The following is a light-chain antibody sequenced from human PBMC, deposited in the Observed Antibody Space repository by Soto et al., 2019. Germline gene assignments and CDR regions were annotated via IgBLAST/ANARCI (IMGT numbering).Light chain of an antibody. CDR1: QTIMSY. CDR3: QQSVSYPRA. J-gene: IGKJ1*01. CDR2: AAS. V-gene: IGKV1-39*01. Sequence: DIQLAQSPSSLSSSVGDEATITCRASQTIMSYLDWYQLKPGQPPRLLIYAASSLQVGVPSRFSGSGSGTDFTLTISSLEPEDFAAYYCQQSVSYPRAFGQGTKVDIK.